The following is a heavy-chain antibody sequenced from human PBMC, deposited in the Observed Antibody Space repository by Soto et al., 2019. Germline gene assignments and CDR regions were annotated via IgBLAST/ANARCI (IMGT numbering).Heavy chain of an antibody. J-gene: IGHJ3*02. CDR2: IYRGDEK. D-gene: IGHD3-22*01. CDR1: GFSLTTGEVG. Sequence: QITLKESGPPLVRPTQTLTLTCTFSGFSLTTGEVGVGWIRQPPGKALEWLALIYRGDEKRYRPSLKTRLTITKDTSKNQVVLTMTNVDPVDTATYFCAHRLHYFDSSGYSNDAFDIWGQGTMVTVSS. V-gene: IGHV2-5*02. CDR3: AHRLHYFDSSGYSNDAFDI.